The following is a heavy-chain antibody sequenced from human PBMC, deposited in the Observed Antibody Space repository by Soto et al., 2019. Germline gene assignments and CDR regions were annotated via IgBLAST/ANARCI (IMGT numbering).Heavy chain of an antibody. CDR1: GFTFSGSA. V-gene: IGHV3-73*01. CDR3: TRQPLGYSYGHTRDY. J-gene: IGHJ4*02. CDR2: IRSKANSYAT. Sequence: GGSLRLSCAASGFTFSGSAMHWVRQASGKGLEWVGRIRSKANSYATAYAASVKGRFTISRDDSKNTAYLQMNSLKTEDTAVYYCTRQPLGYSYGHTRDYWGQGTLVTVSS. D-gene: IGHD5-18*01.